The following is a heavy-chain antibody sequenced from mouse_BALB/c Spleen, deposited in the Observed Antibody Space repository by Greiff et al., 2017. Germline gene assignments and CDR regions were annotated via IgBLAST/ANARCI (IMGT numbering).Heavy chain of an antibody. D-gene: IGHD2-2*01. CDR1: GFNINDYY. Sequence: EVQLQQSGAELVRSGASVKLSCTASGFNINDYYMHWVKQRPEQGLEWIGWIDPENGDTEYAPKFQGKATMTADTSSNTAYLQLSSLTSEDTAVYYSNAGIGYERSFYAMDYWGQGTSVTVSS. CDR3: NAGIGYERSFYAMDY. V-gene: IGHV14-4*02. J-gene: IGHJ4*01. CDR2: IDPENGDT.